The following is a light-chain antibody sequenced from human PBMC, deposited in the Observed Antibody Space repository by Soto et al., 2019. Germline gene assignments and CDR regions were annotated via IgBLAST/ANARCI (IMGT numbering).Light chain of an antibody. V-gene: IGKV1-5*03. CDR3: QQFYRYPLT. CDR1: QSVDTC. J-gene: IGKJ4*01. CDR2: KAS. Sequence: DIQMTQSPSTLSASVGDRVTITCRASQSVDTCLAWYQQKPGKAPHLLIYKASSLETGVPSRFSGSGSVTEFTLTISRLQPDDFASYYCQQFYRYPLTVGEGTKVVIK.